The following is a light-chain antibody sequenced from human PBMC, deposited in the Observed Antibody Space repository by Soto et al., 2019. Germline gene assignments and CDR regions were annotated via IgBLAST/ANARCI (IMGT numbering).Light chain of an antibody. Sequence: QSVLTQPPSVSGAPGQRVTISCTGSSSNIGAGYVVHWYQHLPGTAPKLLIYSNINRPSGVPDRFSGSRSDTSASLAITGLQDEDEADYYCQSYDSSLSDSYVFGTGTKVTVL. CDR2: SNI. V-gene: IGLV1-40*01. CDR3: QSYDSSLSDSYV. CDR1: SSNIGAGYV. J-gene: IGLJ1*01.